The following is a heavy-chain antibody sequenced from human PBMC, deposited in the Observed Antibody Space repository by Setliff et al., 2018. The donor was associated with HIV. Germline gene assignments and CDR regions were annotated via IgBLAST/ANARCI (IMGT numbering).Heavy chain of an antibody. CDR1: GGSFSGYY. Sequence: ASETLSLTCAVYGGSFSGYYWSWIRQPPGKGLEWIGHIYTSGSTNYNPSLKSRVAMSVDTSKNQFSLKLSSVTAADTAVYYCARDFEASKHCSGGSCPFDYWGQGTLVTVSS. V-gene: IGHV4-59*10. CDR3: ARDFEASKHCSGGSCPFDY. CDR2: IYTSGST. J-gene: IGHJ4*02. D-gene: IGHD2-15*01.